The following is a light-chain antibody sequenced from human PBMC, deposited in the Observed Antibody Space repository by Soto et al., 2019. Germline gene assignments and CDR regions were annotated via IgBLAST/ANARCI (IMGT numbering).Light chain of an antibody. V-gene: IGKV1-39*01. CDR2: AAS. J-gene: IGKJ3*01. CDR1: QSISSY. CDR3: QQKDT. Sequence: DIQMTQSPSSLSASVGDRVTITCRASQSISSYLNWYQQKPGKAPKLLIYAASSLQSGVPSRFSGSGSGTDFTLTINSLQPEDFATYYCQQKDTFGPGTKVDIK.